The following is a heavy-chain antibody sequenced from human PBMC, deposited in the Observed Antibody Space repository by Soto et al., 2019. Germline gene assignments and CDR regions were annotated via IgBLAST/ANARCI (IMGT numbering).Heavy chain of an antibody. CDR3: ATGQAGTTRRWNAFDI. D-gene: IGHD1-7*01. V-gene: IGHV1-24*01. CDR1: GYTLTELS. J-gene: IGHJ3*02. CDR2: FDPEDGET. Sequence: ASVKVSCKVSGYTLTELSMHWVRQAPGKGLEWMGGFDPEDGETIYAQKFQGRVTMTEDTSTDTAYMELSSLRSEDTAVYYCATGQAGTTRRWNAFDIWGQGTMVTVSS.